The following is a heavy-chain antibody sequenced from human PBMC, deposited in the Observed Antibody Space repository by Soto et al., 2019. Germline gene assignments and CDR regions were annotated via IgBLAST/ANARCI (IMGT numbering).Heavy chain of an antibody. J-gene: IGHJ6*02. Sequence: PGGSLRLSCAAAGFNFRSCAMGWVSQKPGKGLEWVSDIIDSGASTYYADSVKGRFTISRDNSKSTLYLQMNSLRAEDTALYYCAKGRSYYYYYGVDVWGQGTTVTVSS. CDR2: IIDSGAST. CDR3: AKGRSYYYYYGVDV. V-gene: IGHV3-23*01. CDR1: GFNFRSCA.